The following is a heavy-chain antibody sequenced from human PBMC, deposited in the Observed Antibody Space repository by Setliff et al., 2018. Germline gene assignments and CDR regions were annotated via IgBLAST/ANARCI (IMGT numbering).Heavy chain of an antibody. CDR3: ARHVSSSWFRYYFLYYYMDV. Sequence: PGASLTISCKASGYSFTSYWIGWVRQMPGKGLEWMGIIYPGDSDTKYSPSFQGRVTISADKSIDTAYLQWSSLKASDTAIYYCARHVSSSWFRYYFLYYYMDVWGKGTTVTVS. D-gene: IGHD6-13*01. J-gene: IGHJ6*03. V-gene: IGHV5-51*01. CDR1: GYSFTSYW. CDR2: IYPGDSDT.